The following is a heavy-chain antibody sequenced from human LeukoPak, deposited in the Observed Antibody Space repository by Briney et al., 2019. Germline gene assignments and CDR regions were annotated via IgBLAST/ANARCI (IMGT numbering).Heavy chain of an antibody. CDR3: ARDAVFTAESEAFDI. CDR1: GYTFTGYA. V-gene: IGHV7-4-1*02. CDR2: INTNTGNP. D-gene: IGHD1-14*01. Sequence: ASVKVSCKASGYTFTGYAMNWVRQAPGQGLEWMGWINTNTGNPTYAQGFTGRFVFSLDTSVSTAYLQISSLKAEDTAVYYCARDAVFTAESEAFDIWGQGTMVTVSS. J-gene: IGHJ3*02.